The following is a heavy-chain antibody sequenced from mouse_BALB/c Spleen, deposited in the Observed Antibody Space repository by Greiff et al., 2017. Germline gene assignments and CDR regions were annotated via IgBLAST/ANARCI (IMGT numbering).Heavy chain of an antibody. CDR2: ISNLAYSI. CDR3: ARDGLYYGNYEDAMDY. J-gene: IGHJ4*01. V-gene: IGHV5-15*02. Sequence: EVQGVESGGGLVQPGGSRKLSCAASGFTFSDYGMAWVRQAPGKGPEWVAFISNLAYSIYYADTVTGRFTISRENAKNTLYLEMSSLRSEDTAMYYCARDGLYYGNYEDAMDYWGQGTSVTVSS. CDR1: GFTFSDYG. D-gene: IGHD2-1*01.